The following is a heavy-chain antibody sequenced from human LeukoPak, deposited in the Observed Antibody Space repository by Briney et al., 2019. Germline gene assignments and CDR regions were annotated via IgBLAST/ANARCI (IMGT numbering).Heavy chain of an antibody. CDR2: INPNNGGT. CDR3: ARDPCSSTSCPGY. V-gene: IGHV1-2*06. Sequence: EASVKVSCKASGYTFTSYYTHWVRQAPGQGLEWMGRINPNNGGTNYAQKFQGRVTMTRDTSISTAYMELSRLRSDDTAVYYCARDPCSSTSCPGYWGQGTLVTVSS. CDR1: GYTFTSYY. D-gene: IGHD2-2*01. J-gene: IGHJ4*02.